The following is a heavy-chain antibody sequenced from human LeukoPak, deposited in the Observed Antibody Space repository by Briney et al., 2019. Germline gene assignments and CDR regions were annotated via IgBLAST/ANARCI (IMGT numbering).Heavy chain of an antibody. D-gene: IGHD6-13*01. CDR1: GFTFSSYG. J-gene: IGHJ4*02. CDR2: ISYDGSNK. V-gene: IGHV3-30*18. CDR3: AKDIAPIDY. Sequence: GSLRLSCAASGFTFSSYGMHWVRQAPGKGLEWVAVISYDGSNKYYADSVKGRFTISRDNSKNTLYLQMNSLRAEDTAVYYCAKDIAPIDYWGQGTLVTVSS.